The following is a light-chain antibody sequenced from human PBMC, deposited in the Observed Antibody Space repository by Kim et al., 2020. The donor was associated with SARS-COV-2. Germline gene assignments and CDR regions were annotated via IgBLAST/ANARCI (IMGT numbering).Light chain of an antibody. V-gene: IGLV3-21*04. CDR1: DIGTKS. J-gene: IGLJ2*01. CDR3: QVWDSRSDHVV. CDR2: YDI. Sequence: APGKTARITCGGNDIGTKSVQWYQQKPGQAPVLVIYYDIDRPSGIPERYSGSNSGNTATLTISRVEAGDEADYYCQVWDSRSDHVVFGGGTQLTVL.